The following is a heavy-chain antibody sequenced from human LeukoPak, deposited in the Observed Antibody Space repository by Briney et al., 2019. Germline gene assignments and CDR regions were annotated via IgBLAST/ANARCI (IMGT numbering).Heavy chain of an antibody. J-gene: IGHJ3*02. CDR1: EFTVRSNY. Sequence: PGGSLRLSCAASEFTVRSNYMTWVRQAPGKGLEWVSVIYSGGSTYSADSVKGRFTISRDNSRNTLYLQMNSLRAEDTAVYYCARALNGFDIWGPGTLVTVSS. V-gene: IGHV3-53*01. CDR2: IYSGGST. CDR3: ARALNGFDI.